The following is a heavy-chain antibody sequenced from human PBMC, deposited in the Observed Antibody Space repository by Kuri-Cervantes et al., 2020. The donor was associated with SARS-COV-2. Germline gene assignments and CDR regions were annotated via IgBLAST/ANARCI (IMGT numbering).Heavy chain of an antibody. J-gene: IGHJ1*01. CDR1: GGTFSSYA. CDR2: IIPIFGTA. CDR3: AKDFGTYYDSSGYLKY. V-gene: IGHV1-69*05. Sequence: SVKVSCKASGGTFSSYAISWVRQAPGQGLEWVGGIIPIFGTANYAQKFQGRVTITTDESTSTAYMELSSLRAEDTAVYYCAKDFGTYYDSSGYLKYWGQGTLVTVSS. D-gene: IGHD3-22*01.